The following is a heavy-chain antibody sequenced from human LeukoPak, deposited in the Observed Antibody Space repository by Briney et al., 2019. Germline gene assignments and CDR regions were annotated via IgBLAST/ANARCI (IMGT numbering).Heavy chain of an antibody. Sequence: PSETLSLTCAVSGGSISSGDYSWSWIRQPPGKGLEWIGYPYHSGSTYYNPSLKGRVTISLDSSNNEFSLRLNSVTAVDTAVYFCARKITFGGQSSFDTWGRGTLVTVSS. CDR1: GGSISSGDYS. D-gene: IGHD3-16*01. CDR2: PYHSGST. J-gene: IGHJ4*02. V-gene: IGHV4-30-2*01. CDR3: ARKITFGGQSSFDT.